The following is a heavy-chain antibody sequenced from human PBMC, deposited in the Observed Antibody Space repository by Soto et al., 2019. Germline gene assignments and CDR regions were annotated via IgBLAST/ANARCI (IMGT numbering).Heavy chain of an antibody. CDR2: INHSGST. CDR1: GGSFSGYY. V-gene: IGHV4-34*01. Sequence: QVQLQQWGAGLLKPSETLSLTCAVYGGSFSGYYWSWIRQPPGKGLEWIGEINHSGSTNYNPSLNSRVTISLDTSKNQFSLKLSSVTAAEKTVYYCARGREEAAMHYYFDYWGQGTLVTVSS. CDR3: ARGREEAAMHYYFDY. D-gene: IGHD2-2*01. J-gene: IGHJ4*02.